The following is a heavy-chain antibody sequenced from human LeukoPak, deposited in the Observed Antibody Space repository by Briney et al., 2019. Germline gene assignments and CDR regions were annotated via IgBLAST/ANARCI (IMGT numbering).Heavy chain of an antibody. V-gene: IGHV3-20*04. Sequence: PGGSLRLSCAASGFTFDDYGMSWVRQAPGKGLEWVSGINWNGGSTGYADSVKGRFTISRDNSKNTLYLQMNSLRAEDTAVYYCAKDHDGQRLSYWGQGTLVTVSS. J-gene: IGHJ4*02. D-gene: IGHD5-24*01. CDR1: GFTFDDYG. CDR2: INWNGGST. CDR3: AKDHDGQRLSY.